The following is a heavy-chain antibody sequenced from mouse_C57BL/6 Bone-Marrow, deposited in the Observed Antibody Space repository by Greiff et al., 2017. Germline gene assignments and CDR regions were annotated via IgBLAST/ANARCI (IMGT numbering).Heavy chain of an antibody. V-gene: IGHV6-3*01. CDR1: GFTFSNYW. CDR3: TGRDRGAMDY. D-gene: IGHD3-1*01. Sequence: EVKLMEPGGGLVQPGGSMKLSCVASGFTFSNYWMNWVRQSPEKGLEWVAQIRLKSDNYATHYAESVKGRFTISRDDSKSSVYLQMNNLRAEDTGIYYCTGRDRGAMDYWDQGTSVTVSS. J-gene: IGHJ4*01. CDR2: IRLKSDNYAT.